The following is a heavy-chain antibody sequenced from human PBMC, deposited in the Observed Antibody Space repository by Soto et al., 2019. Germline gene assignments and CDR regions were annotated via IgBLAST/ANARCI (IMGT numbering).Heavy chain of an antibody. CDR3: AKGRYYYGSGTYTAPFDY. J-gene: IGHJ4*02. D-gene: IGHD3-10*01. V-gene: IGHV3-30*18. CDR2: ISYDGSNK. CDR1: GFTFSSYG. Sequence: QVQLVESGGGVVQPGRSLRLSCAASGFTFSSYGMHWVRQAPGKGLEWVAVISYDGSNKYYADSVKGRFTISRDNSKNTLYLQMNSLRAEDTAVYYCAKGRYYYGSGTYTAPFDYWGQGALVTVSS.